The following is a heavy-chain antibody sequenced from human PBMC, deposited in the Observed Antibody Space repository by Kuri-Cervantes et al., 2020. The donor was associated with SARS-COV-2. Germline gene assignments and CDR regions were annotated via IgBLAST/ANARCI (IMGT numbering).Heavy chain of an antibody. J-gene: IGHJ4*02. Sequence: ESLKISCAVYGGSFSGYYWSRIRQPPGKGLEWIGEINHSGSTNYNPSLKSRVTISVDTSKNQFSLKLSSVTAADTAVYYCARGRSPGYWGQGTLVTVSS. CDR3: ARGRSPGY. V-gene: IGHV4-34*01. CDR1: GGSFSGYY. CDR2: INHSGST.